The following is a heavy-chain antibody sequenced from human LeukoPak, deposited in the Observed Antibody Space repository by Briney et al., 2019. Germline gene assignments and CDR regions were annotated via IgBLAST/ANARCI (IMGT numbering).Heavy chain of an antibody. V-gene: IGHV3-23*01. J-gene: IGHJ4*02. D-gene: IGHD2-2*01. CDR2: IRGENSII. CDR1: GFPFSSDA. Sequence: TGGSLRLSCAASGFPFSSDAMSWVRQAPRKGLEWVSLIRGENSIIQYADSVKGRFTISRDNSKNTLYLQMNSLRAEYTAVYYCAKGRFTSSTFDYWGQGTLVTVSS. CDR3: AKGRFTSSTFDY.